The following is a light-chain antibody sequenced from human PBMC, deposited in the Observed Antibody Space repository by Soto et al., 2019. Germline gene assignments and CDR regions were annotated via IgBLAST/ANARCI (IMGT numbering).Light chain of an antibody. V-gene: IGKV1-33*01. J-gene: IGKJ4*01. CDR2: DAS. CDR3: QQYDNLPLT. CDR1: QDISNY. Sequence: DIQMTQSPSSLSASVGDRVTNTCQASQDISNYLNWYQQKPGKAPKLLIYDASNLETGVPSRFSGSGSGTEFTFTISSLQPEDIATYYCQQYDNLPLTFGGGTKVEIK.